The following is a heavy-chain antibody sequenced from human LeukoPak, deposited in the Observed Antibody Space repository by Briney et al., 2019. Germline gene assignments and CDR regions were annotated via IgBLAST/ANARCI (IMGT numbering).Heavy chain of an antibody. Sequence: ASVKVSCKASGYTFTSYAMHWVRQAPGQRLEWMGWINAGNGNTKYSQKLQGRVTITRDTSASTAYMELSSLRSEDTAVYYCARVAAVAGTLDYWGQGTLVTVSS. CDR2: INAGNGNT. D-gene: IGHD6-19*01. CDR3: ARVAAVAGTLDY. CDR1: GYTFTSYA. V-gene: IGHV1-3*01. J-gene: IGHJ4*02.